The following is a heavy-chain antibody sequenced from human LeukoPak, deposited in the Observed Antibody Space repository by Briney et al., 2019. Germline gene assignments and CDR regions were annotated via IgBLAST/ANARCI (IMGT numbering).Heavy chain of an antibody. CDR2: ISYDGSNK. CDR1: GFTFSSYG. CDR3: AKEYGLRYSRAFDY. Sequence: PGRSLRLSCAASGFTFSSYGMHWVRQAPGKGLEWVAVISYDGSNKYYADSVKGRFTISRDNSKNTLYLQMNSLRAEDTAVYYCAKEYGLRYSRAFDYWGQGILVTVSS. J-gene: IGHJ4*02. D-gene: IGHD3-9*01. V-gene: IGHV3-30*18.